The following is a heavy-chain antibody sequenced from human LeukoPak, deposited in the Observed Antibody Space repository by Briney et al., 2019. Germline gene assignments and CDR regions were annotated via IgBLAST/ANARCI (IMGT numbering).Heavy chain of an antibody. J-gene: IGHJ4*02. CDR1: GFTFSSYA. CDR2: ISSNGGST. CDR3: AREWRGSYFFDY. Sequence: GGSLRLSCAASGFTFSSYAMHWVRQAPGKGLEYVSAISSNGGSTYYANSVKGRFTISRDNSKNTLYLQMGSLRAEEMAVYYCAREWRGSYFFDYWGQGTLVTVSS. V-gene: IGHV3-64*01. D-gene: IGHD1-26*01.